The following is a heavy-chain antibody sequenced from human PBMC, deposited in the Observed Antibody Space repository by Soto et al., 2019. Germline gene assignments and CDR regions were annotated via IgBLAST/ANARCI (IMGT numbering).Heavy chain of an antibody. CDR2: INPSGGST. V-gene: IGHV1-46*03. Sequence: ASVKVSCKASGYTFTSYYMHWVRQAPGQGLEWMGIINPSGGSTSYAQKFQGRVTMTRDTSTSTVYMELSSLRSEDTAVYYCARESTSRLRDYAFDIWGQGTMVTVSS. CDR1: GYTFTSYY. D-gene: IGHD4-17*01. CDR3: ARESTSRLRDYAFDI. J-gene: IGHJ3*02.